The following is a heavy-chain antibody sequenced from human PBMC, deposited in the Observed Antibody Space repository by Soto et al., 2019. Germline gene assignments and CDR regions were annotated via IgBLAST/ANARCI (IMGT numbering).Heavy chain of an antibody. D-gene: IGHD2-2*03. CDR2: IYYTGST. CDR3: ARHEWTVNRVLDI. Sequence: WRRIRKHPGKGLEWIGYIYYTGSTDSNPSLKSRVTLSIDTAKKQFSLKLRSLTAADTAVYYCARHEWTVNRVLDIRVHGTLVTGSS. J-gene: IGHJ4*03. V-gene: IGHV4-59*08.